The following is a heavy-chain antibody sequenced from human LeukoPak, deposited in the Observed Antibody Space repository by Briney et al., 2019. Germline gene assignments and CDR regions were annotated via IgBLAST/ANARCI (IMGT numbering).Heavy chain of an antibody. Sequence: GGSQRLSCATSGLSFSSYSMNWVRQAPGKGLEWVSSIYTTSSHIYYADSVKGRFTIPRDNAKRSLYLQMNSLRDEDTAVYYCARDPASGGFDSWGQGILVTVSS. CDR1: GLSFSSYS. CDR2: IYTTSSHI. CDR3: ARDPASGGFDS. J-gene: IGHJ4*02. D-gene: IGHD2-15*01. V-gene: IGHV3-21*01.